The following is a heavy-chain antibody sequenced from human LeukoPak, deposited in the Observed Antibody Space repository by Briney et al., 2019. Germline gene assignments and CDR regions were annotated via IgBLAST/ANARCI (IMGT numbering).Heavy chain of an antibody. CDR3: AKGEYSSGWYGSGWFDP. CDR2: ISGSGGST. Sequence: PGGSLRLSCAASGFTFSSYAMSWVRQAPGKGLEWVSAISGSGGSTYYADSVKGRFTTSRDNSKNTLYLQMNSLRAEGTAVYYCAKGEYSSGWYGSGWFDPWGQGTLVTVSS. CDR1: GFTFSSYA. D-gene: IGHD6-19*01. J-gene: IGHJ5*02. V-gene: IGHV3-23*01.